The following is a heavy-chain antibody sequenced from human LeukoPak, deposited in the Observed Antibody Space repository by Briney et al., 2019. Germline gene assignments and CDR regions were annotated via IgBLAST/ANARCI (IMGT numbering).Heavy chain of an antibody. V-gene: IGHV3-15*01. J-gene: IGHJ6*02. CDR2: IKSKTDGGTT. Sequence: GGSLRLSCAASGFTFSNAWMSWVRQAPGKGLEWVGGIKSKTDGGTTDYAAPVKGRFTISRDDSKNTLYLQMNSLKTEDTAVYYCTTDGPGYYYYYGMDVWGQGTTVTVSS. CDR1: GFTFSNAW. CDR3: TTDGPGYYYYYGMDV.